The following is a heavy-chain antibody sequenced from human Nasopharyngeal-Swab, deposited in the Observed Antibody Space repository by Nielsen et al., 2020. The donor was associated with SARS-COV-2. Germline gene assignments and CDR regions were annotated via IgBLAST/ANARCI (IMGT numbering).Heavy chain of an antibody. CDR2: ISSSSSYI. V-gene: IGHV3-21*01. CDR3: ARDTSVDIVLLYYGMDV. CDR1: GFTFSSYS. Sequence: ETLSLTCAASGFTFSSYSMNWVRQAPGKGLEWVSSISSSSSYIYYADSVKGRFTISRDSSKNTLYLQMNSLRAEDTAVYYCARDTSVDIVLLYYGMDVWGQGTTVTVSS. D-gene: IGHD5-12*01. J-gene: IGHJ6*02.